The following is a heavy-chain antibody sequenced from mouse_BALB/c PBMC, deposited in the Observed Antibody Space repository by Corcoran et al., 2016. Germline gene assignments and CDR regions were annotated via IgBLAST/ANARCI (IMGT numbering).Heavy chain of an antibody. CDR2: INPYNDGT. J-gene: IGHJ4*01. Sequence: EIQLQQSGPELVKPGASVKMSCKASGYTFTSYVLHWVKQKPGPCLEWIGYINPYNDGTKYNEKFKGKATLTSDKSSSTAYMELSSLTSEDSAVYYCARRGYDEGGYAMDYWGQGTSVTVSP. V-gene: IGHV1S136*01. CDR3: ARRGYDEGGYAMDY. D-gene: IGHD2-14*01. CDR1: GYTFTSYV.